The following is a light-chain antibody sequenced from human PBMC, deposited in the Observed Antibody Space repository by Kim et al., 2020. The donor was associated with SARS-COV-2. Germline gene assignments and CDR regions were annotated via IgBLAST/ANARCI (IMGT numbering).Light chain of an antibody. V-gene: IGKV1-27*01. Sequence: ASVGDRVTITCRASQGISNYLAWYQQKPGTVPKLLIYSASTSQSGVPSRFSGSGSGTDFTLTISSLQPEDVATYYCQKYNSAPNTFGQGTKLEIK. J-gene: IGKJ2*01. CDR3: QKYNSAPNT. CDR2: SAS. CDR1: QGISNY.